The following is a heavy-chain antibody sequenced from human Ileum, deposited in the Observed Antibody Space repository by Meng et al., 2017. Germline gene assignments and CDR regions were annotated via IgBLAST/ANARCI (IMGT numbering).Heavy chain of an antibody. CDR1: GYTFINNA. Sequence: QVQLVQSGAEVKKPGASVKVACKASGYTFINNALHWRRQAPGQSLEWVGWINAGIGDTKYSQNLRGRVTITRDTSASTTYMELRSLKSEDTATYYCARDRGATYSFDYWGQGTLVTVSS. V-gene: IGHV1-3*01. D-gene: IGHD1-26*01. CDR3: ARDRGATYSFDY. J-gene: IGHJ4*02. CDR2: INAGIGDT.